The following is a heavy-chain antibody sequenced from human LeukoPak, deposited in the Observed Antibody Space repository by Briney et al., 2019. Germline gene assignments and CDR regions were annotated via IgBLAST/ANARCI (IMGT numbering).Heavy chain of an antibody. V-gene: IGHV1-69*06. Sequence: ASVKVSCKASGGTFSSYAISWVRQAPGQGLEWMGGIIPIFGTANYAQKFQGRVTITADKSTSTAYMELSSLRSEDTAVYYCAREGIPPDWFDTWGQGTLVTVSS. CDR1: GGTFSSYA. CDR3: AREGIPPDWFDT. CDR2: IIPIFGTA. J-gene: IGHJ5*02. D-gene: IGHD6-13*01.